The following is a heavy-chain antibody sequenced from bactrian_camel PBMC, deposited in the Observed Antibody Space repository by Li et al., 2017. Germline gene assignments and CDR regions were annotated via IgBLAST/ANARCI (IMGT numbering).Heavy chain of an antibody. Sequence: HVQLVESGGGSVQAGGSLRLSCAASGYTYISYCMAWFRQAPGKGLEWVTGIVSDGSSTYYADSVKGRFTISRDNAKNTVYLQMNSLKSEDTALYYSATPVFGSWDYWGQGTQVTVS. CDR2: IVSDGSST. CDR1: GYTYISYC. D-gene: IGHD2*01. J-gene: IGHJ4*01. CDR3: ATPVFGSWDY. V-gene: IGHV3S6*01.